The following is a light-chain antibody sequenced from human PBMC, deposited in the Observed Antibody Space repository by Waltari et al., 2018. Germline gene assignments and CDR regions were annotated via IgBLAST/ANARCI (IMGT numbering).Light chain of an antibody. CDR1: QAITNY. CDR3: QRYDNLPMFA. V-gene: IGKV1-33*01. Sequence: IQLTQSPSSLSASVGDRVTITCRASQAITNYLNWYQHKSGRAPKLLIYDASNLEAGVPSRFSGSQSGTDFTFIISSLQPEDVGTYYCQRYDNLPMFAFGPGTEVHLK. CDR2: DAS. J-gene: IGKJ3*01.